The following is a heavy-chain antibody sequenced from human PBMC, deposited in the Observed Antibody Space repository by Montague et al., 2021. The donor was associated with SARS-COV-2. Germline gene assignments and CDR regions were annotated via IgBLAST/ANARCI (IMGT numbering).Heavy chain of an antibody. CDR2: IYYTGST. CDR3: ARGFDY. J-gene: IGHJ4*02. CDR1: GGSISRYY. Sequence: SETLSLTCTVSGGSISRYYWNWIRQSPGKGQEWIGYIYYTGSTSYNPSLNSRVSISVDTSNNQFPLRLSSVTAADTAVYYCARGFDYWGQGTLVTVSS. V-gene: IGHV4-59*01.